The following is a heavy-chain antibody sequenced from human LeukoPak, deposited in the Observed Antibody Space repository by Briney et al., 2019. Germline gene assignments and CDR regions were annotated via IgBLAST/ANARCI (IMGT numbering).Heavy chain of an antibody. V-gene: IGHV4-61*02. CDR2: IYTSGTT. CDR3: ARVSPHIVGAHFDY. J-gene: IGHJ4*02. Sequence: SETLSLTCTPSGDSITSDTYSWSWIRQPAGMQLEWIGRIYTSGTTNYNPSLRSRVTMSIDTSKNQFSLKLNSVTAADTAVYYCARVSPHIVGAHFDYWGQRTLVTVSS. CDR1: GDSITSDTYS. D-gene: IGHD1-26*01.